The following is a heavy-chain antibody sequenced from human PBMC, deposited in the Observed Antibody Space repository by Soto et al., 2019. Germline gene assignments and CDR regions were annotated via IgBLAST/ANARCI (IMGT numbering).Heavy chain of an antibody. CDR1: GFTFSSYW. CDR2: INSDGSST. CDR3: ARDPRNDYGDYAIPY. Sequence: EVQLVESGGGLVQPGGSLRLSCAASGFTFSSYWMHWVRQAPGKGLVWVSRINSDGSSTSYADSVKGRFTISRDNAKNTLYQQMNSLRAEDTAVYYCARDPRNDYGDYAIPYWGQGALVTVCS. J-gene: IGHJ4*02. V-gene: IGHV3-74*01. D-gene: IGHD4-17*01.